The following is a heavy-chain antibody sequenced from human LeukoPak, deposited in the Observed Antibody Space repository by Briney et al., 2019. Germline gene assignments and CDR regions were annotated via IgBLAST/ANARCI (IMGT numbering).Heavy chain of an antibody. CDR3: ASPSETVTGAFDY. CDR1: GYTFANFG. D-gene: IGHD4-17*01. J-gene: IGHJ4*02. V-gene: IGHV1-18*04. CDR2: ISAYNGHT. Sequence: ASVKVSCKASGYTFANFGVNWVRQAPGQGLEWMGWISAYNGHTYYTQKVQGRVTLTTDTSTSTAYMELRSLGSDDTAVYYCASPSETVTGAFDYWGQGTLVTVSS.